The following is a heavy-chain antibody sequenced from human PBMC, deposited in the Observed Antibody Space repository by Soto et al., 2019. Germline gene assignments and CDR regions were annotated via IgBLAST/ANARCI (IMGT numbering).Heavy chain of an antibody. CDR3: ARSLIQLWDQTY. CDR1: GYTFTDYY. D-gene: IGHD3-16*01. Sequence: QVQLVHSGAEVKKPGASVKVSCKASGYTFTDYYIHWVRQAPGQGLELMGWINPNSGSTNYGQNFEGRITMTRDTSIGTVYMELSRLRSDDTATYFCARSLIQLWDQTYWGQGTLVTVSS. V-gene: IGHV1-2*02. J-gene: IGHJ4*02. CDR2: INPNSGST.